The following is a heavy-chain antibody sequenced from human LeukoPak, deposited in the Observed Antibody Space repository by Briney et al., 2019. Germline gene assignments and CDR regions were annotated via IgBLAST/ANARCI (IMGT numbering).Heavy chain of an antibody. CDR1: GGSISSGSYY. D-gene: IGHD3-3*01. Sequence: SETLSLTCTVSGGSISSGSYYRSWIRQPAGKGLEWIGRIYTSGSTNYNPSLKSRVTISVDTSKNQFSLKLSSVTAADTAVYYCASSFGVANYYYGMDVWGQGTTVTVSS. CDR3: ASSFGVANYYYGMDV. CDR2: IYTSGST. J-gene: IGHJ6*02. V-gene: IGHV4-61*02.